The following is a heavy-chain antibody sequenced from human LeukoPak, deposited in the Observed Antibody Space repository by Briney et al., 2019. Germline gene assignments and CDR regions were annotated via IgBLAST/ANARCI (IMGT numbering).Heavy chain of an antibody. Sequence: GESLKIFCQGSGYRFTNYWIGWVRQMPGKGLEWMGIMYPGDSETRYSPSFQSQVTISADKSISTAYLQWSSLKASDTAMYYCMITLYSGIYGDAFDIWGHGTLVTVSS. V-gene: IGHV5-51*01. J-gene: IGHJ3*02. D-gene: IGHD4-11*01. CDR1: GYRFTNYW. CDR2: MYPGDSET. CDR3: MITLYSGIYGDAFDI.